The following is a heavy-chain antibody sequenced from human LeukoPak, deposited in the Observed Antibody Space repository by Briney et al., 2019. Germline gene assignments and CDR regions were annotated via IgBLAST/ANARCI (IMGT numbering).Heavy chain of an antibody. J-gene: IGHJ5*02. Sequence: GASVTVSCKPSGYTFTSYYMHWLGQAAGQGLEWMGIINPSGGSTSYAQKFQGRVTMTRDTSTSTVYMELSSLRSEDTAVYYCARAGGDYGVHPKNWFDPWGQGTLVTVSS. CDR1: GYTFTSYY. CDR2: INPSGGST. CDR3: ARAGGDYGVHPKNWFDP. V-gene: IGHV1-46*01. D-gene: IGHD4-17*01.